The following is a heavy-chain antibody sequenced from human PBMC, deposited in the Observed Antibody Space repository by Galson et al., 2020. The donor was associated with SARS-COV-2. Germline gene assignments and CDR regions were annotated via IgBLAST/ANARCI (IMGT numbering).Heavy chain of an antibody. CDR2: IYADDRA. CDR1: GFTVTDTY. J-gene: IGHJ4*02. D-gene: IGHD3-10*01. Sequence: GGSLRLSCAASGFTVTDTYMAWVRQAPGKGLEWVSLIYADDRAFYADSVKGRFAISRDYSRNTLYLQLNSGGAEDTAVYYCARMSYYGSGSSLPDWGQGTLV. CDR3: ARMSYYGSGSSLPD. V-gene: IGHV3-53*01.